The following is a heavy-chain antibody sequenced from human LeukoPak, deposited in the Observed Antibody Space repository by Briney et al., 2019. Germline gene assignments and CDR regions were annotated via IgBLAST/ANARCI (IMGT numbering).Heavy chain of an antibody. J-gene: IGHJ4*02. CDR3: ARDGFRNAWDY. CDR2: IKQDGSEK. D-gene: IGHD5-12*01. Sequence: GSLRLSCAATGFTFRAYWITWVRQVPGKGLEWVANIKQDGSEKYYVDSVRGRFTIFRDNAKNSLFLQMDSLRAEDTAVYYCARDGFRNAWDYWGQGTLVTVSS. V-gene: IGHV3-7*03. CDR1: GFTFRAYW.